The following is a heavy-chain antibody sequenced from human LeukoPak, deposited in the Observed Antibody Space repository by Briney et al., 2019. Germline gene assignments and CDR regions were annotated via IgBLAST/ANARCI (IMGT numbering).Heavy chain of an antibody. CDR1: GFTSSIYA. D-gene: IGHD3-22*01. V-gene: IGHV3-23*01. CDR3: AKTAMSDSSGYYFEY. Sequence: GGSLRLSCAASGFTSSIYAMSWVRQAPGKGLERVSTISGSGGSTYYADSVKGRFTISRDNSYNTLYLQMNSLRAEDTAVYYCAKTAMSDSSGYYFEYWGQGTLVTVSS. CDR2: ISGSGGST. J-gene: IGHJ4*02.